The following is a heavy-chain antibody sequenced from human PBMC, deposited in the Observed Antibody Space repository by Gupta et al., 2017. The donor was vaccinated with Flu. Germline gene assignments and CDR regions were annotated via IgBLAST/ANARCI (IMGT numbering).Heavy chain of an antibody. J-gene: IGHJ5*02. CDR1: GFTFSDYW. CDR2: IRQDGSDM. V-gene: IGHV3-7*01. D-gene: IGHD3-16*02. CDR3: GRGGVIGLLALVGALTLDP. Sequence: EVQLVESGGGLVQPGRSLRLSCVGYGFTFSDYWRNWVRQSTGKGLQWVAIIRQDGSDMYDVDSVKGRFTISRDNAKNSVFLQMNSLTFEDTAVYYCGRGGVIGLLALVGALTLDPWGQGALVTV.